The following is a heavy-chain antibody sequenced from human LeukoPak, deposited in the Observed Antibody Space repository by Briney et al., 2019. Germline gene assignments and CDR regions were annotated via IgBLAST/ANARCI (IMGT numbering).Heavy chain of an antibody. CDR3: ARALIEIPGGGYYGMDV. V-gene: IGHV4-59*01. CDR1: GGSISSYY. CDR2: IYYSGST. D-gene: IGHD5-24*01. J-gene: IGHJ6*02. Sequence: SETLSLTCNVSGGSISSYYWSWIRQPPGKGLEWIGYIYYSGSTNYNPSLKSRVTISVDTSKNQFSLKLSSVTAADTAVYYCARALIEIPGGGYYGMDVWGQGTTVTVSS.